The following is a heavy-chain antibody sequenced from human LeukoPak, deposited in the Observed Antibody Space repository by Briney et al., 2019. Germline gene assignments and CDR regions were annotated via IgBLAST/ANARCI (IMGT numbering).Heavy chain of an antibody. D-gene: IGHD3-10*01. Sequence: GGTLRLSCAASGFTFSSYGMHWVRQAPGKGLEWVAVISYDGSNKYYADSVKGRFTISRDNSKNTLYLQMNSLRAEDTAVYYCAKDWGAGFGEFDYWGQGTLVTVSS. CDR1: GFTFSSYG. V-gene: IGHV3-30*18. CDR2: ISYDGSNK. CDR3: AKDWGAGFGEFDY. J-gene: IGHJ4*02.